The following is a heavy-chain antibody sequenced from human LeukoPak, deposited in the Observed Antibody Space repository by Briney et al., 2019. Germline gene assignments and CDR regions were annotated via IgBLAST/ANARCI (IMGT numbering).Heavy chain of an antibody. CDR3: AKDRVAVAGTYGMDV. CDR1: GFIFDDYA. CDR2: ISWNSGSM. J-gene: IGHJ6*02. D-gene: IGHD6-19*01. Sequence: GRSLRLSCAASGFIFDDYAMHWVRQAPGKGLEWVSGISWNSGSMVYGDSVKGRFTISRDNAKNSLYLHMNSLRVEDTALYYCAKDRVAVAGTYGMDVWGQGTTVTVSS. V-gene: IGHV3-9*01.